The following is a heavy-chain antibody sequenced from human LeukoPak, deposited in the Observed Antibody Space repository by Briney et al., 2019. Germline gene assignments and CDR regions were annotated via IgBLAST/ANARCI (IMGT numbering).Heavy chain of an antibody. CDR3: ARAAYCSGGSCYSGYYYYGMDV. D-gene: IGHD2-15*01. J-gene: IGHJ6*02. Sequence: PGRSLRLSCVVSGFTFSSYAMHWVRQAPGKGLEWVAVISYDGNNKYYADSVKGRFTISRDNAKNSLYLQMNSLRAEDTAVYYCARAAYCSGGSCYSGYYYYGMDVWGQGTTVTVSS. CDR2: ISYDGNNK. CDR1: GFTFSSYA. V-gene: IGHV3-30-3*01.